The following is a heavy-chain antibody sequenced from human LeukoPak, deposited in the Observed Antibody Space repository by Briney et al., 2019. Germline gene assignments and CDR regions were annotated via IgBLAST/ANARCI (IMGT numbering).Heavy chain of an antibody. V-gene: IGHV3-30-3*01. Sequence: PGRTLRLSCAASGFTFSSYAMHWVRQAPGKGLEWVAVISYDGSNKYYADSVKGRFTISRDNSKNTLYLQMNSLRAEDTAVYYCAKAYQTAMAIFDYWGQGTLVTVSS. CDR3: AKAYQTAMAIFDY. CDR1: GFTFSSYA. CDR2: ISYDGSNK. D-gene: IGHD5-18*01. J-gene: IGHJ4*02.